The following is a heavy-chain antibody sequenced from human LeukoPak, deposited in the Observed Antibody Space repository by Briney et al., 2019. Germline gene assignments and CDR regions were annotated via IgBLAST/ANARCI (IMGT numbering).Heavy chain of an antibody. V-gene: IGHV3-21*01. CDR2: ISTGSDYI. D-gene: IGHD2-2*01. CDR1: GFSLSSHK. J-gene: IGHJ2*01. Sequence: GGSLRLSCAASGFSLSSHKMSWVRQAPGKGLEWVSTISTGSDYIYYGDSMRGRFTISRDNARNSLYLQMNSLRVEDTALYYCARHHSSGGYQEGYFDLWGRGTLVTVSS. CDR3: ARHHSSGGYQEGYFDL.